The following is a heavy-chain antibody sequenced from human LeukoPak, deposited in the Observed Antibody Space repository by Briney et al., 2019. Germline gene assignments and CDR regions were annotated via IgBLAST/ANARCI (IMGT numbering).Heavy chain of an antibody. V-gene: IGHV3-48*03. D-gene: IGHD6-19*01. Sequence: GGSLRLSCAAYGFTFNTYEMHWVRQTPGKGLEWVSYISSSGNTIYYADSVKGRSTISRDNAKKSLYLQMNSLRAEDTAVYYCAFPAIGSGWYNPLDYWGQGTLVTVSS. CDR1: GFTFNTYE. CDR2: ISSSGNTI. J-gene: IGHJ4*02. CDR3: AFPAIGSGWYNPLDY.